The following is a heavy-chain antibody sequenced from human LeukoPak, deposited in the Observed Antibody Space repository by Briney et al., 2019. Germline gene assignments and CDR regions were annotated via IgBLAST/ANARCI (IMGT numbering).Heavy chain of an antibody. V-gene: IGHV4-39*07. CDR3: TRANGYGLIDY. CDR2: IYYSGNH. D-gene: IGHD3-10*01. Sequence: AETLSLTCSVSGSYINNYYWGWIRQAPGKGPEWIGSIYYSGNHYYNSSLRSRVTISIDTSKNQFSLNLFYVTAAETAMYYCTRANGYGLIDYWGQGTLVTVSS. CDR1: GSYINNYY. J-gene: IGHJ4*02.